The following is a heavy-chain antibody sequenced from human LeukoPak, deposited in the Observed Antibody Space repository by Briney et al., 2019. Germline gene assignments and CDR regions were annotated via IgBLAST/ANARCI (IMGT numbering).Heavy chain of an antibody. CDR3: AREKMYYYGSGSGGAFDI. J-gene: IGHJ3*02. V-gene: IGHV3-66*01. Sequence: PGGSLRLSCAASGFTVSSNYMNWVRQAPGKGLEWVSVIYSGGSTYYADSVKGRFTISRDNSKNTLYFQMNSLRAEDTAVYYCAREKMYYYGSGSGGAFDIWGQGTMVNVSS. CDR1: GFTVSSNY. CDR2: IYSGGST. D-gene: IGHD3-10*01.